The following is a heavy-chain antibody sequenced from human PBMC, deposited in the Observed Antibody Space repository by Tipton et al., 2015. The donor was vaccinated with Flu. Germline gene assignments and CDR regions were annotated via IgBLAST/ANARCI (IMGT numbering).Heavy chain of an antibody. CDR3: AGEELLWFGERGGYYYYGMDV. Sequence: TLSLTCTVSGGSISSSSYYWGWIRQPPGKGLEWIGSIYYSGSTYYNPSLKSRVTISVDTSKNQFSLKLSSVTAADTAVYYCAGEELLWFGERGGYYYYGMDVWGQGATVTVSS. J-gene: IGHJ6*02. D-gene: IGHD3-10*01. V-gene: IGHV4-39*07. CDR2: IYYSGST. CDR1: GGSISSSSYY.